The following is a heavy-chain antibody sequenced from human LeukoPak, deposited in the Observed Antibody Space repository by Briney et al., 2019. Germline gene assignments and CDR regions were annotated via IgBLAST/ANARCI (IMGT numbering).Heavy chain of an antibody. CDR3: ARDKGYCSGGSCGYFDY. CDR1: GYTFTGYY. J-gene: IGHJ4*02. Sequence: GASVRVSCKASGYTFTGYYMHWVRQAPGQGLEWMGWINPNSGGTNYAQKFQGRVTMTRDTSISTAYMELSGLRSDDTAVYYCARDKGYCSGGSCGYFDYWGQGTLVTVSS. V-gene: IGHV1-2*02. D-gene: IGHD2-15*01. CDR2: INPNSGGT.